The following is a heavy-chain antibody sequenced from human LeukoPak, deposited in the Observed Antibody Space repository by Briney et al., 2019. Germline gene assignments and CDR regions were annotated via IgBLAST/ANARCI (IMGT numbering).Heavy chain of an antibody. CDR3: ARAAVHYNSVMDV. V-gene: IGHV1-2*04. Sequence: ASVKVSCEASGYTFTGYYMHWVRQAPGQGLEWMGWINPNSGGTNYAQKFQGWVTMTRDTSISTAYMELSRLRSEDTAVYYCARAAVHYNSVMDVWGQGTTVTVSS. J-gene: IGHJ6*02. CDR2: INPNSGGT. D-gene: IGHD6-25*01. CDR1: GYTFTGYY.